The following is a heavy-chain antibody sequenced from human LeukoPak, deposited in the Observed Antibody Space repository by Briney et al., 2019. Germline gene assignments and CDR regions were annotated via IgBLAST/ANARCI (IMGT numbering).Heavy chain of an antibody. J-gene: IGHJ4*02. CDR3: ARPQRKAVAAKSSSDY. CDR2: INHSGST. Sequence: SETLSLACAVYGGSFSGYYWSWIRQPPGKGLEWIGEINHSGSTNYNPSLKSRVTISVDTSKNQFSLKLSSVTAADTAVYYCARPQRKAVAAKSSSDYWGQGTLVTVSS. D-gene: IGHD6-19*01. CDR1: GGSFSGYY. V-gene: IGHV4-34*01.